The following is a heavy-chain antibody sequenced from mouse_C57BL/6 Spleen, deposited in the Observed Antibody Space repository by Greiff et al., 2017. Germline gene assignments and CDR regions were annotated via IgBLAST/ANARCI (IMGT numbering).Heavy chain of an antibody. V-gene: IGHV1-15*01. CDR3: TRRGLYETWFAY. Sequence: QVQLKESGAELVRPGASVTLSCKASGYTFTDYEMHWVKQTPVHGLEWIGAIDPETGGTAYNQKFKGKAILTADKSSSTAYMELHSLTSEDSAVYYCTRRGLYETWFAYWGQGTLVTVSA. CDR2: IDPETGGT. D-gene: IGHD2-12*01. CDR1: GYTFTDYE. J-gene: IGHJ3*01.